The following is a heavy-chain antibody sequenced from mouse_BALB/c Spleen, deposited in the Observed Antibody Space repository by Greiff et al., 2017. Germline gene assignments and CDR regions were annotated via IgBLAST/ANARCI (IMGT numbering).Heavy chain of an antibody. CDR3: AREGYYGSIYAMDY. CDR1: GFTFSSYA. CDR2: ISSGGSYT. Sequence: DVQLVESGGGLVKPGGSLKLSCAASGFTFSSYAMSWVRQSPEKRLEWVAEISSGGSYTYYPDTVTGRFTISRDNAKNTLYLEMSSLRSEDTAMYYCAREGYYGSIYAMDYWGQGTSVTVSS. V-gene: IGHV5-9-4*01. D-gene: IGHD1-1*01. J-gene: IGHJ4*01.